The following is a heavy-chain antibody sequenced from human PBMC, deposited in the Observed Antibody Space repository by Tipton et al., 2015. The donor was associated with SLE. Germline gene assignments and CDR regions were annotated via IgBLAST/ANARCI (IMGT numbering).Heavy chain of an antibody. CDR3: ATTRYSGYDVLDYYYYMDV. Sequence: TLSLTCAVSGGSISSHYWSWIRQPPGKGLEWIGYIYYSGSTYYKPSLKSRVTISVDTSKNQFSLKLSSVTAADTAVYYCATTRYSGYDVLDYYYYMDVWGKGTTVTVS. V-gene: IGHV4-59*04. CDR1: GGSISSHY. D-gene: IGHD5-12*01. CDR2: IYYSGST. J-gene: IGHJ6*03.